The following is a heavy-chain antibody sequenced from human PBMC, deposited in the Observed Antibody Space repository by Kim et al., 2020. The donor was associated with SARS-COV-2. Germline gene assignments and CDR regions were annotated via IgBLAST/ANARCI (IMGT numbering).Heavy chain of an antibody. D-gene: IGHD4-17*01. CDR3: AKDGDEYDDSSIFWYFFDY. Sequence: GGSLRLSCAASGFTFSNYGMHWVRQAPGKGLEWVAVVSYDGGNTFYADSVKGRFTISRDNSKNTLYQQMNSLSTEDTAVYYCAKDGDEYDDSSIFWYFFDYWGQGTLVTVSS. CDR2: VSYDGGNT. CDR1: GFTFSNYG. V-gene: IGHV3-30*18. J-gene: IGHJ4*02.